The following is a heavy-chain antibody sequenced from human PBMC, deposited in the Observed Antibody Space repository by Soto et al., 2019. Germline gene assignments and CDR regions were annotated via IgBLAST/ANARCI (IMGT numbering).Heavy chain of an antibody. CDR1: GFTFSSYW. J-gene: IGHJ3*02. CDR3: ARVSSSSDAFDI. Sequence: GGSLRLSCAASGFTFSSYWMSWVRQAPGKGLEWVANIKQDGSEKYDVDSVKGRFTISRDNAKNSLYQQMNSLRAEDAAVYYCARVSSSSDAFDIWGQGTMVTVSS. V-gene: IGHV3-7*03. D-gene: IGHD6-13*01. CDR2: IKQDGSEK.